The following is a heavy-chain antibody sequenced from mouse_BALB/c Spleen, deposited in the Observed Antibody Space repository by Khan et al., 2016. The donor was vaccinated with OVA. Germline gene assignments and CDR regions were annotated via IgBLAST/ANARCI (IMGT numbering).Heavy chain of an antibody. CDR1: GYTFTTYW. CDR3: KRDRIAY. Sequence: QVQLKESGAELAKPGASVKMSCKASGYTFTTYWMHWVIQRPGQGLEWIGYINPTSGYTDYNEKFKDRATLSADKSSSTAYMQLSSLTSEDSAVCYCKRDRIAYWGQGTTLTVSS. CDR2: INPTSGYT. J-gene: IGHJ2*01. V-gene: IGHV1-7*01.